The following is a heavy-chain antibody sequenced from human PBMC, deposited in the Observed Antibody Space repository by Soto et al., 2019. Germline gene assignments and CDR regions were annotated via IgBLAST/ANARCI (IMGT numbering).Heavy chain of an antibody. CDR2: IYWDDDK. J-gene: IGHJ5*02. CDR1: GFSVNTSGVG. CDR3: AHRRIRFDP. D-gene: IGHD2-15*01. V-gene: IGHV2-5*02. Sequence: QITLKESGPTLVKPTQTLTLTCTFSGFSVNTSGVGVGWIRQPPGKALAWLALIYWDDDKRYSPSLKSRLTITKDSSKNQVVPTTTNMDPVDTATYYCAHRRIRFDPWGQGTLVTVSS.